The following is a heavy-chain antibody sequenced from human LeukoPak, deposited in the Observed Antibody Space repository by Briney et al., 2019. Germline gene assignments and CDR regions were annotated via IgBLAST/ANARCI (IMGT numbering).Heavy chain of an antibody. CDR2: ISAYNGDT. Sequence: ASVKVSCKASGFTFTRYGFNWVRRAPGQGLEWMGWISAYNGDTKYAQKFQDRLNMATDTSTTTAYMELRSLRSDDTAVYYCSRDPSNTSGWYAWADYWGQGTLVTVSS. V-gene: IGHV1-18*01. CDR3: SRDPSNTSGWYAWADY. J-gene: IGHJ4*02. D-gene: IGHD6-19*01. CDR1: GFTFTRYG.